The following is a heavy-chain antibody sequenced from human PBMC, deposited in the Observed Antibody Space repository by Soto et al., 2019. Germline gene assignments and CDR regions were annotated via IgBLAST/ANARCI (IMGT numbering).Heavy chain of an antibody. CDR2: ISGSGGST. CDR3: AKENYDSSGSSFDY. Sequence: GSLRLSCAASGFTFSSYAMSWVRQAPGKGLEWVSSISGSGGSTDYADSVKGRFTISRDNSKNTLYLQMNSLRAEDTAVYYCAKENYDSSGSSFDYWGQGTLVTSPQ. V-gene: IGHV3-23*01. J-gene: IGHJ4*02. CDR1: GFTFSSYA. D-gene: IGHD3-22*01.